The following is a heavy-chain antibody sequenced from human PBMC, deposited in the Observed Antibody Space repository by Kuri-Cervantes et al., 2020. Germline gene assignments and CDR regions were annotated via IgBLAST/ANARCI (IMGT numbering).Heavy chain of an antibody. CDR1: GFTFNKFA. D-gene: IGHD6-19*01. J-gene: IGHJ2*01. CDR3: ARVTPSGGGYFDL. CDR2: IAFDGSNK. V-gene: IGHV3-30*01. Sequence: GGSLRLSCEGSGFTFNKFALHWVRQPPGGGLEWVALIAFDGSNKFFAESVRGRFTISRDNAKSTIYLHMNSLRSEDTAVYYCARVTPSGGGYFDLWGRGTLVTVSS.